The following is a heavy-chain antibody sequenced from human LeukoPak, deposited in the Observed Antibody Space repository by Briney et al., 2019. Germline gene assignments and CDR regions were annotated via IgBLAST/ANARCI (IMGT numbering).Heavy chain of an antibody. CDR2: ISGSGGST. Sequence: GGSPRLSCAASGFTFSSYAMSWVRQAPGKGLEWVSAISGSGGSTYYADSVKGRFTISRDNSKNTLYLQMNSLRAEDTAVYYCAKDRAVLSYYDILTGSADLGYWGQGTLVTVSS. V-gene: IGHV3-23*01. CDR1: GFTFSSYA. J-gene: IGHJ4*02. D-gene: IGHD3-9*01. CDR3: AKDRAVLSYYDILTGSADLGY.